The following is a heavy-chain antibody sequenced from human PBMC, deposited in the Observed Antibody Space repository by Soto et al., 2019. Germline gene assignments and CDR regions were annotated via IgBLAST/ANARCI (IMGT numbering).Heavy chain of an antibody. CDR1: GFTFSSYG. Sequence: QVQLVESGGGVVQPGRSLRLSCAASGFTFSSYGMHWVRQAPGKGLEWVAVIWYDGSDKYYADSVKGRFTISRDNSKNTRYLQMNSLRAEDTAVYYCARDLSYGDYDGLLDYWGQGTLVTVSS. D-gene: IGHD4-17*01. V-gene: IGHV3-33*01. J-gene: IGHJ4*02. CDR3: ARDLSYGDYDGLLDY. CDR2: IWYDGSDK.